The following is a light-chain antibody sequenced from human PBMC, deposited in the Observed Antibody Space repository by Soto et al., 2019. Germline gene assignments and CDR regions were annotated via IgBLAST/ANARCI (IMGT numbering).Light chain of an antibody. Sequence: DIPMNQSPSSLSASVGDRVTITCRASQGISNYLAWYQQKPGKVPKLLIYAASTLQSGVPSRFSGRGSGTDFSLSISSLQPEDVATYYCQNYNSAPITFGQGTRLEIK. CDR3: QNYNSAPIT. CDR2: AAS. CDR1: QGISNY. J-gene: IGKJ5*01. V-gene: IGKV1-27*01.